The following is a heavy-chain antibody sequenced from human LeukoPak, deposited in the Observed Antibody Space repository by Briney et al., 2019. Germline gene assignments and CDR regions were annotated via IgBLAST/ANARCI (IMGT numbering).Heavy chain of an antibody. J-gene: IGHJ3*02. CDR3: AREGTSNGFDI. CDR1: GFTFNTYE. V-gene: IGHV3-48*03. CDR2: TSSSGTTK. D-gene: IGHD1-1*01. Sequence: GGSLRLSCAAFGFTFNTYEMNWVRQAPAKGLEWVSWTSSSGTTKYYADSVKGRFTISRDNAKNSLYLQMNSLRAEDTAVYYCAREGTSNGFDIWGQGIMVTVSS.